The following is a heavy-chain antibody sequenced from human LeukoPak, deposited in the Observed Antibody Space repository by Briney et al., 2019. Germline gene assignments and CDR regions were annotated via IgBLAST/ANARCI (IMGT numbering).Heavy chain of an antibody. V-gene: IGHV4-39*01. Sequence: SETLSLTCSVSGGSISGYYWSWIRQPPGKGLEWIGSIYYTGRTNYSPSLKSRVTISVDTSKNQFSLQLSSVTASDTAVYYCARRVFASGRQDYWGQGTLVTVSS. CDR3: ARRVFASGRQDY. J-gene: IGHJ4*02. D-gene: IGHD3-10*01. CDR2: IYYTGRT. CDR1: GGSISGYY.